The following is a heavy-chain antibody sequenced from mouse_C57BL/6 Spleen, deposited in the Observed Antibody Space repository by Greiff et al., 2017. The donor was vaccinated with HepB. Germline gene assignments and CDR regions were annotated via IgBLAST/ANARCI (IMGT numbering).Heavy chain of an antibody. CDR1: FFNIKNTY. CDR2: IDPANGNT. V-gene: IGHV14-3*01. Sequence: EVQLQHSVAELVRPGASVKLSCTSSFFNIKNTYMHWVKQSPEQGLEWIGRIDPANGNTKYAPKFQGKATITADTSSNTAYLQLSSLTSEDTAIYYCARWRGLYDYDGVFDYWGQGTTLTVSS. D-gene: IGHD2-4*01. CDR3: ARWRGLYDYDGVFDY. J-gene: IGHJ2*01.